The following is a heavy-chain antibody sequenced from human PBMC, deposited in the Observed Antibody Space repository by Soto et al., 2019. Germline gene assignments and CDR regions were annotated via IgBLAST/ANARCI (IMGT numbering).Heavy chain of an antibody. V-gene: IGHV4-34*01. CDR1: CGSFGGYY. J-gene: IGHJ4*02. D-gene: IGHD3-22*01. Sequence: VQLQQWGAGLLKPSETLSLTCEVSCGSFGGYYWSWIRQPTGKGLEWLGEINHVATTNYNPSLKSRVTISLDMSKNQFSLKLTSVTAADTAVYYCARHYYDSTGYYRSPLGDWGQGTLVTVSS. CDR2: INHVATT. CDR3: ARHYYDSTGYYRSPLGD.